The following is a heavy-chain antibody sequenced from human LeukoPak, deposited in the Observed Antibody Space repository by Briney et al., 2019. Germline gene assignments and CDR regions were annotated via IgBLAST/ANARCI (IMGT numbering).Heavy chain of an antibody. Sequence: ASVKVSCKASGYTFTSYDINWVRQATGQGLEWMGWMNPNSGNTGYAQKFQGRVTMTRNTSISTAYMELSSLRSEDTAVYYCAKDSNRWELTFDYWGQGTLVTVSS. CDR3: AKDSNRWELTFDY. J-gene: IGHJ4*02. CDR2: MNPNSGNT. V-gene: IGHV1-8*01. CDR1: GYTFTSYD. D-gene: IGHD1-26*01.